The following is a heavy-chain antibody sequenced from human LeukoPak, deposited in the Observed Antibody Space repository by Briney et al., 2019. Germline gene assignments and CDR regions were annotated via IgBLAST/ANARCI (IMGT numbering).Heavy chain of an antibody. CDR3: ASYAMYSSSWYPFGY. V-gene: IGHV1-69*04. CDR2: IIPILGIA. CDR1: GGTFSSYA. Sequence: SVKVSCKASGGTFSSYAISWVRQAPGQGLEWMGRIIPILGIANYAQKFQGRVTITADESTSTAYMELSSLRSEDTAVYYCASYAMYSSSWYPFGYWGQGTLVTVSS. D-gene: IGHD6-13*01. J-gene: IGHJ4*02.